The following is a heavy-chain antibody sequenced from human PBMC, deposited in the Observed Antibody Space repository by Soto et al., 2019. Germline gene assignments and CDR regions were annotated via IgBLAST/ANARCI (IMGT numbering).Heavy chain of an antibody. D-gene: IGHD6-6*01. J-gene: IGHJ1*01. CDR1: GFTFSSYA. V-gene: IGHV3-23*01. CDR3: AKHPGKLVTFSLGYFQH. Sequence: VGSLRLSCAASGFTFSSYAMSWVRQAPGKGLEWVSAISGSGGSTYYADSVKGRFTISRDNSKNTLYLQMNSLRAEDTAVYYCAKHPGKLVTFSLGYFQHWGQGTLVTVSS. CDR2: ISGSGGST.